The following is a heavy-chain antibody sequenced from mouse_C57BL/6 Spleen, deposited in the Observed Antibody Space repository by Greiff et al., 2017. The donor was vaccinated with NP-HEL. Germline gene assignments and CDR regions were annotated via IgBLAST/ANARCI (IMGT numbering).Heavy chain of an antibody. CDR1: GYSITSDY. J-gene: IGHJ1*03. V-gene: IGHV3-8*01. CDR2: ISYSGST. D-gene: IGHD2-4*01. Sequence: DVMLVELGPGLAKPSQTLSLTCSVTGYSITSDYWNWIRKFPGNKLEYMGYISYSGSTYYNPSLKSRISITRDTSKNQYYLQLNSVTTEDTATYYCARNNYDYGGYFDVWGTGTTVTVSS. CDR3: ARNNYDYGGYFDV.